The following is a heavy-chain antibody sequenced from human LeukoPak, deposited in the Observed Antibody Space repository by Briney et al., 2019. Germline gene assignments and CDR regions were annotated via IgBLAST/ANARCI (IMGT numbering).Heavy chain of an antibody. CDR2: ISPYIGNT. CDR3: ARGMAAAGTRGFDY. V-gene: IGHV1-18*01. J-gene: IGHJ4*02. CDR1: GYTFTKYD. Sequence: ASVKVSCKASGYTFTKYDIHWVRQAPGQRLEWMGWISPYIGNTYYSQKLQGRVTMTTDTSTSTAYMELRSLRSDDTAVYYCARGMAAAGTRGFDYWGQGTLVTVSS. D-gene: IGHD6-13*01.